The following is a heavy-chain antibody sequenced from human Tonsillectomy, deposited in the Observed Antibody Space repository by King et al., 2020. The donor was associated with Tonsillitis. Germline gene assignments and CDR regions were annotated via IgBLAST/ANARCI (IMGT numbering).Heavy chain of an antibody. CDR3: ANLPIDSFDI. CDR2: LSHDGSAK. V-gene: IGHV3-33*06. J-gene: IGHJ3*02. CDR1: GFTFSDYG. Sequence: VQLVESGGGVVQPGRSLRLSCAASGFTFSDYGMHWVRQAPGKGLECVATLSHDGSAKYYADSVKGRFTISRDNSKNTLYLRMSSLRAADTAIYYCANLPIDSFDISGQGTMVTVSS.